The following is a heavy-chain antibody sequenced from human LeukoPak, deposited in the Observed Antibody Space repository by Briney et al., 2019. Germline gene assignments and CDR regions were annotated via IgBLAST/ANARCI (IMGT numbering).Heavy chain of an antibody. D-gene: IGHD6-13*01. CDR2: INSDGSST. V-gene: IGHV3-74*01. Sequence: GGSLRLSCAASGFTFSSYWMHLVRQAPGKGLVWVSRINSDGSSTSYADSVKGRFTISRDNAKNTLYLQMNSLRAEDTAVYYCARDPINKYSSSWYDPWGQGTLVTVSS. CDR1: GFTFSSYW. CDR3: ARDPINKYSSSWYDP. J-gene: IGHJ5*02.